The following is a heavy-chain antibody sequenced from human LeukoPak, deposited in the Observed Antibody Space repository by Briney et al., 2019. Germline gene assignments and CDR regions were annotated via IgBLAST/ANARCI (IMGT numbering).Heavy chain of an antibody. CDR3: ARGRKFYYYDTTSYSPANDAFDI. CDR1: GFTFSSYS. D-gene: IGHD3-22*01. CDR2: ISSSDTTI. Sequence: GGSLRLSCAASGFTFSSYSMNWVRQAPGKGLEWLSYISSSDTTIYYADSVKGRFTISRDNAKNSLYLQMNSLRAEDTAVYYCARGRKFYYYDTTSYSPANDAFDIWGQGTMVTVSS. V-gene: IGHV3-48*04. J-gene: IGHJ3*02.